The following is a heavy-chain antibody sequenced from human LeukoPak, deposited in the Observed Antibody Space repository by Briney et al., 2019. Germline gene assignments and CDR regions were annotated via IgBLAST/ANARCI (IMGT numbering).Heavy chain of an antibody. J-gene: IGHJ4*02. CDR3: TREPRIAARPLDY. CDR2: INPNSGGT. V-gene: IGHV1-2*06. D-gene: IGHD6-6*01. CDR1: GYTFTGYY. Sequence: VASVKVSCKASGYTFTGYYMHWVRQAPGQGLEWMGRINPNSGGTNYAQKFQGRVTMTRDTSISTAYMELSRLRSDDTAVYYCTREPRIAARPLDYWGQGTLVTVSS.